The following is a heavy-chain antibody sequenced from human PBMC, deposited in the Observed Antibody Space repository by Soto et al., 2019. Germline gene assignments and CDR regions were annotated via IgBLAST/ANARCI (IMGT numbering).Heavy chain of an antibody. D-gene: IGHD5-18*01. CDR3: ARTSMQSRGFSYGHGGMDV. V-gene: IGHV5-10-1*01. J-gene: IGHJ6*02. CDR2: IDPSDSYT. Sequence: LGESLKISCKVSGYSFTSYWISWVRQMPGKGLEWMGRIDPSDSYTNYSTSFQGHVTISADKSISTAYLQWSSLKASDTAMYYCARTSMQSRGFSYGHGGMDVWGQGTTVTVSS. CDR1: GYSFTSYW.